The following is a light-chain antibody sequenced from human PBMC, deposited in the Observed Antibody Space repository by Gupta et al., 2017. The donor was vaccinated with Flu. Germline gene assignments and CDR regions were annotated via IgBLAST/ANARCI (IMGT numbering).Light chain of an antibody. J-gene: IGKJ2*01. CDR3: QRMET. CDR1: QGISSY. CDR2: TAS. V-gene: IGKV1-9*01. Sequence: DIQLTQSPSFLSASVRDRVTITCRASQGISSYLAWYQQKPGKAPKLLIYTASTLQSGVPSRFSGSGSGTEFTRTISSMQPEDCETYDGQRMETFGQGTKMEIK.